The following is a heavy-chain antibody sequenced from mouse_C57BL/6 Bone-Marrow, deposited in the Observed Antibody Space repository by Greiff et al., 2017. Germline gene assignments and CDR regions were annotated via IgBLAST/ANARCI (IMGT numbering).Heavy chain of an antibody. D-gene: IGHD2-4*01. J-gene: IGHJ2*01. CDR3: ARGGDYGHFDD. Sequence: QVQLQQSGAELARPGASVKLSCKASGYTFTSYGISWVKQRTGQGLEWIGEIYPRSGNTYYNEKFKGKATRTADKSSSTAYMELRSLTSEDSAVYFCARGGDYGHFDDWGQGTTRTGSS. CDR1: GYTFTSYG. CDR2: IYPRSGNT. V-gene: IGHV1-81*01.